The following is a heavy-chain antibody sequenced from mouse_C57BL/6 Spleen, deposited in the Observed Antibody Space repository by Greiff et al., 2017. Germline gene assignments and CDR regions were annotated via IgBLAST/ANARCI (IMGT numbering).Heavy chain of an antibody. D-gene: IGHD1-1*01. Sequence: EVKLQESGAELVKPGASVKLSCTASGFNIKDYYMHWVKQRTEQGLEWIGRIDPEDGETKYAPKFQGKATITADTSSNTAYLQLSSLTSEDTAVYYCASLITTVVADYFDYWGQGTTLTVSS. V-gene: IGHV14-2*01. CDR3: ASLITTVVADYFDY. CDR1: GFNIKDYY. CDR2: IDPEDGET. J-gene: IGHJ2*01.